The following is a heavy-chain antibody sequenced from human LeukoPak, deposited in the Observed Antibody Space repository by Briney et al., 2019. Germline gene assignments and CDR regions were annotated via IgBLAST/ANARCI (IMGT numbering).Heavy chain of an antibody. J-gene: IGHJ4*02. Sequence: GGSLRLSCAASGFTFSTYGMTWVRQAPGKGLGWVSAISGSAATTFYADSVKGRFTISRGNSKNTLYLQMNSLRAEDTAVYYCPMDYFDYWGQGTLVTVSS. CDR3: PMDYFDY. V-gene: IGHV3-23*01. CDR2: ISGSAATT. CDR1: GFTFSTYG.